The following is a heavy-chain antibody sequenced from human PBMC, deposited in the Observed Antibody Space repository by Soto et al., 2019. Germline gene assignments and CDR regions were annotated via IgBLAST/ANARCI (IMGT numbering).Heavy chain of an antibody. D-gene: IGHD6-19*01. CDR1: GFTFSSYW. Sequence: EVQLVESGGGLVQPGGSLRLSCAASGFTFSSYWMSWVRQAPGKGLEWVANIKQDGSEKYYVDSVKGRFTISRDNAKNSLYLQMNSLRAEDTAVYYCARGAVAEATPFDPWGQGTLVTVSS. J-gene: IGHJ5*02. V-gene: IGHV3-7*01. CDR2: IKQDGSEK. CDR3: ARGAVAEATPFDP.